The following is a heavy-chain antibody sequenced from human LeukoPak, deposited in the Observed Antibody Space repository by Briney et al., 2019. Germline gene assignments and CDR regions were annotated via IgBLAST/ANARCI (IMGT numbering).Heavy chain of an antibody. CDR3: ARDQEAFDY. J-gene: IGHJ4*02. V-gene: IGHV1-69*05. CDR2: IIPIFGTA. CDR1: GGTFSSYA. Sequence: SVKVSCKASGGTFSSYAISWVRQAPGQGLEWMGGIIPIFGTANYAQKFQGRVTVTRDTSTSTVHMELSGLRSEDTAVYYCARDQEAFDYWGQGTLVTVSS.